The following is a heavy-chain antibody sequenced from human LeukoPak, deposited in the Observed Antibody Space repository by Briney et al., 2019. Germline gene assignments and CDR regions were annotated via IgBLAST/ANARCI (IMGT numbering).Heavy chain of an antibody. J-gene: IGHJ3*02. Sequence: ASVKVSCKASGYTFTSYYMHWVRQAPGQGLEWMGIINPSGGSTSYAQKFQGRVTMTRDTSTSTVYMELSSLRSEDTAVYYCASGAPGRYGYCSSTSCYGAFDIWGQGTMVTVSS. CDR1: GYTFTSYY. V-gene: IGHV1-46*01. D-gene: IGHD2-2*03. CDR3: ASGAPGRYGYCSSTSCYGAFDI. CDR2: INPSGGST.